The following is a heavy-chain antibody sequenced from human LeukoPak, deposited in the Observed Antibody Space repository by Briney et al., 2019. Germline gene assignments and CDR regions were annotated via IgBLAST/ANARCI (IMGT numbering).Heavy chain of an antibody. Sequence: GRSLRLSCAASGFTFSSYAMHWVRQAPGKGLEWVAVISYDGSNKYYADSVKGRFTISRDNSKNTLYLQMNSLRAEDTAVYYCARDPYDILTGIFGYWGQGTLVTVSS. CDR2: ISYDGSNK. CDR1: GFTFSSYA. J-gene: IGHJ4*02. V-gene: IGHV3-30-3*01. D-gene: IGHD3-9*01. CDR3: ARDPYDILTGIFGY.